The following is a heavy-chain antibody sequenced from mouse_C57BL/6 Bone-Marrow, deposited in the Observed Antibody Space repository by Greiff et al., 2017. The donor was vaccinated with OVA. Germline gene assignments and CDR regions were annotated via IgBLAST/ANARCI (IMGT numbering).Heavy chain of an antibody. Sequence: QVQLQQPGAELVMPGASVKLSCKASGYTFTSYWMHWVKQRPGQGLEWIGEIDPSDSNTNYNQKFKGKSTLTVDKSSSTAYMQLSSLTSEDSAVYYCARCDYGSPFYFDYWGQGTTLTVSS. CDR1: GYTFTSYW. CDR3: ARCDYGSPFYFDY. J-gene: IGHJ2*01. D-gene: IGHD1-1*01. V-gene: IGHV1-69*01. CDR2: IDPSDSNT.